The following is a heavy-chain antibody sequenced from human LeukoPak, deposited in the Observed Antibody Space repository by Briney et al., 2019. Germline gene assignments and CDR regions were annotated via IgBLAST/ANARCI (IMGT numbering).Heavy chain of an antibody. CDR1: GFTFMTYT. CDR2: ISYYGRND. Sequence: PGGSLKPPLAAPGFTFMTYTIHWVRRAPGKGLGGVAVISYYGRNDDYAHSVKGRFTISRDNSKNTLFLQMNSLRAEDTAQNYCAREASSCWYDYWGQGTLVTVSS. D-gene: IGHD6-13*01. J-gene: IGHJ4*02. V-gene: IGHV3-30*04. CDR3: AREASSCWYDY.